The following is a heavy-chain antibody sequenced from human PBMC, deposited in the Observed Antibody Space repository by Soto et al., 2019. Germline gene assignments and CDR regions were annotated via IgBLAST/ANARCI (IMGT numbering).Heavy chain of an antibody. Sequence: LEILSLTCAVYGGSFSGYYLSWIRQPPGKGLEWIGEINHSGSTNYNPSLKSRVTISVDTSKNQFSLKLSSVTAADTAVYYCARGKQLVGHYYYYMDVWGKGTTVTVSS. CDR3: ARGKQLVGHYYYYMDV. D-gene: IGHD6-6*01. CDR1: GGSFSGYY. CDR2: INHSGST. V-gene: IGHV4-34*01. J-gene: IGHJ6*03.